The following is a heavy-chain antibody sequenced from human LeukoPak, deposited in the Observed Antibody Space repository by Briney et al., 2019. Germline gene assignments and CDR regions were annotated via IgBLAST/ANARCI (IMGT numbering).Heavy chain of an antibody. V-gene: IGHV3-74*01. CDR3: ATDDYRGLGY. D-gene: IGHD4-11*01. Sequence: GGSLRLSCTTSGITFSDYWMHWARQVPGQGLVWVSHIDQYGTYATYADSVRGRFAISRDNAKNTVHLQLNSLRAEDTAVYYCATDDYRGLGYWGRGTLVTVSS. J-gene: IGHJ4*02. CDR2: IDQYGTYA. CDR1: GITFSDYW.